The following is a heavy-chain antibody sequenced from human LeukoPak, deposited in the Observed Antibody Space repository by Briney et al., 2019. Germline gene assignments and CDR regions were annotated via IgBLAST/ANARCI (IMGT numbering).Heavy chain of an antibody. V-gene: IGHV4-34*01. CDR3: ARDVRGVMYYMDV. CDR1: DGSLSGYS. J-gene: IGHJ6*03. D-gene: IGHD3-10*01. CDR2: INQSGRA. Sequence: SETLSLTCAVSDGSLSGYSWSWIRQPPGKGLEWVGEINQSGRANYNPSLMGRLSMSVDTLKDQISLNLRSVTAADTAVYYCARDVRGVMYYMDVWGNGTTVTVSS.